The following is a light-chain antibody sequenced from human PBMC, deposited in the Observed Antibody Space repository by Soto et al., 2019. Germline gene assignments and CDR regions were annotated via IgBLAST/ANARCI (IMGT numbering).Light chain of an antibody. CDR3: QHYNNWPPAWT. Sequence: EIVMTQSPATLSVSPGERATLSCRASQSVSSNLAWYQQRPGQAPRLLMYDASTRAPGIPARFSGSGSGTEFTLTISSLQSEDFAVYYCQHYNNWPPAWTLGQGTKVEIK. V-gene: IGKV3-15*01. CDR2: DAS. J-gene: IGKJ1*01. CDR1: QSVSSN.